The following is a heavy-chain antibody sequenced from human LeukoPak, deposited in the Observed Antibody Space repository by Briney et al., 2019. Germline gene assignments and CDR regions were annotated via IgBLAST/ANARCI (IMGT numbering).Heavy chain of an antibody. CDR3: ARERGSHCFDY. CDR1: GFTFSNYL. CDR2: IKQDGSEK. J-gene: IGHJ4*02. V-gene: IGHV3-7*01. Sequence: GGSLRLSCAASGFTFSNYLMTWVRQAPGKGLEWVANIKQDGSEKYYVDSVKGRFTISRDNAKNSLYLQMNSLRAEDTAVYYCARERGSHCFDYWGQGTLVTVSS. D-gene: IGHD5-12*01.